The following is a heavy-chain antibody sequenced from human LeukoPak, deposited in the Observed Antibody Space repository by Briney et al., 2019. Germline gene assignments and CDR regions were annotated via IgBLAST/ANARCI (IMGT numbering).Heavy chain of an antibody. J-gene: IGHJ4*02. D-gene: IGHD5-12*01. V-gene: IGHV4-59*08. CDR3: ARHLYSGYDRVFDY. CDR1: GGSISGYF. Sequence: PSETLSLTCTVSGGSISGYFWIWIRQPPGKGLEWIGYVYYTGATNYNPSLESRVTISVDTSKNQFSLKLSSLTAADTAVYFCARHLYSGYDRVFDYWGQGSLVTVSS. CDR2: VYYTGAT.